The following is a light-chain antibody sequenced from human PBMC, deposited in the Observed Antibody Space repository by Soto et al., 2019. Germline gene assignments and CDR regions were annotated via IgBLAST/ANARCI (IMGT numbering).Light chain of an antibody. J-gene: IGKJ5*01. CDR3: QQRRNWLLP. V-gene: IGKV3-11*01. CDR1: QSVRSY. CDR2: DTS. Sequence: EIVLTQSPATLSLSPGERATLSCRASQSVRSYLAWYQQKPGQAPRLLIYDTSNRATGIPARFSGSGSGTDFTLTISSLEPEDFAVYYCQQRRNWLLPFGQGTRLEIK.